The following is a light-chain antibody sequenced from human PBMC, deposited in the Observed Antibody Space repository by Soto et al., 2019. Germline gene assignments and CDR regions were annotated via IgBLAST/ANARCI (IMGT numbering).Light chain of an antibody. CDR1: QSISSW. Sequence: DIQMTQSPSTLSASVGDRVTITCRASQSISSWLAWYQQKPGKAPKLLIYDASSLESGVPSRFSGSGSGTEFPLTISSLQPDDFATYYCQQYNSDSGTFGQGTKVEIK. CDR3: QQYNSDSGT. CDR2: DAS. J-gene: IGKJ1*01. V-gene: IGKV1-5*01.